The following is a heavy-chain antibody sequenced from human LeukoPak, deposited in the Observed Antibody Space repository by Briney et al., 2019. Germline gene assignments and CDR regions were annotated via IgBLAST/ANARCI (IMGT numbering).Heavy chain of an antibody. D-gene: IGHD1-1*01. Sequence: SETLSLTCTVSGYSISSGYSWGWIRQPPGKGLEWIGSIFHSGTTYYNPSLKSRVTISVDTSTNQFSLKLSSVTAADTAVYYCARKGVELDYWGQGTLVTVSS. CDR3: ARKGVELDY. CDR2: IFHSGTT. J-gene: IGHJ4*02. V-gene: IGHV4-38-2*02. CDR1: GYSISSGYS.